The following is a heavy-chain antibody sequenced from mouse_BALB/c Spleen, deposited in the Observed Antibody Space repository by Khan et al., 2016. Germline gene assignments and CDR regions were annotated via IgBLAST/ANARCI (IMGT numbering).Heavy chain of an antibody. J-gene: IGHJ3*01. CDR2: INPSNGDT. D-gene: IGHD2-4*01. Sequence: QVQLKQSGAELVKPGASVKLSCKASGYTFTSYYMYGVKQRPGQGLEWIGEINPSNGDTNFNERFKSKATLTVDKSSSTTYMQFSSLTSEDSAVYYCTRAGYDYPFAYWGQGTLVTVAA. CDR1: GYTFTSYY. V-gene: IGHV1S81*02. CDR3: TRAGYDYPFAY.